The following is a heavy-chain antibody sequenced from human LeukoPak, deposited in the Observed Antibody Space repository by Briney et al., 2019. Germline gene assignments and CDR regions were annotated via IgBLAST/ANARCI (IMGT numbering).Heavy chain of an antibody. CDR1: GFSFNSHA. D-gene: IGHD2/OR15-2a*01. Sequence: GRSLRLSCAASGFSFNSHAMHWVRQAPGKGLEWVSIISTDGNNEDYVDSVRGRFTISRDDSKDTLYLQMNSLRAEDTAVYYCARGCASQYCFIIDFWGQGTLVTVSS. J-gene: IGHJ4*02. CDR3: ARGCASQYCFIIDF. V-gene: IGHV3-30*03. CDR2: ISTDGNNE.